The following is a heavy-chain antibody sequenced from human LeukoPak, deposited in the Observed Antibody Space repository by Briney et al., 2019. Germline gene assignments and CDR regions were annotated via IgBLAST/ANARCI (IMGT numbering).Heavy chain of an antibody. D-gene: IGHD3-22*01. J-gene: IGHJ4*02. Sequence: SETLSLTCAVYGGSFSGYYWSWIRQPPGKGLEWIGSIYYSGSTYYNPSLKSRVTISVDTSKNQFSLKLSSVTAADTAVYYCASYDSSGYYNFDYWGQGTLVTVSS. V-gene: IGHV4-34*01. CDR3: ASYDSSGYYNFDY. CDR1: GGSFSGYY. CDR2: IYYSGST.